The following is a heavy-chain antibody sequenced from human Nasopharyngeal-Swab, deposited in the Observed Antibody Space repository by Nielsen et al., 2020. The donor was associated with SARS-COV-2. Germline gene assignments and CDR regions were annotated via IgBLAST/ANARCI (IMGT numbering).Heavy chain of an antibody. D-gene: IGHD6-13*01. CDR1: GFTFDDYG. CDR3: ARDQRVSAAGTRHLFDY. J-gene: IGHJ4*02. Sequence: GESLKISCAASGFTFDDYGMSWVRQAPGKGLEWVSGINWNGGSTGYADSVKGRFTISRDNAKNSLYLQMNSLRAEDTAVYYCARDQRVSAAGTRHLFDYWGQGTLVTVSS. CDR2: INWNGGST. V-gene: IGHV3-20*04.